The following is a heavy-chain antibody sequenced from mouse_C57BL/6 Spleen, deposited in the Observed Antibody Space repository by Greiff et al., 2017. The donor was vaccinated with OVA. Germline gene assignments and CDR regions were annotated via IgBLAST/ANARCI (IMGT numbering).Heavy chain of an antibody. J-gene: IGHJ4*01. CDR2: INSDGGST. Sequence: EVKVEESGGGLVQPGESLKLSCESNEYEFPSHDMSWVRKTPEKRLELVAAINSDGGSTYYPDTMERRIIIARDNTKKTLYLQMSSLRSEDTALYYCARHGNWSYAMDYWGQGTSVTVSS. CDR1: EYEFPSHD. D-gene: IGHD4-1*01. CDR3: ARHGNWSYAMDY. V-gene: IGHV5-2*03.